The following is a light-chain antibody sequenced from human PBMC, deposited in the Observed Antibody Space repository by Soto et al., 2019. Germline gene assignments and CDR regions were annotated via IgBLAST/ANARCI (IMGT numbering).Light chain of an antibody. J-gene: IGKJ1*01. V-gene: IGKV3-20*01. CDR1: QSISNKF. Sequence: EIVLTQSPGTLSLSPGESAALSCRASQSISNKFLAWYQRKPGQAPRLLIYGASYRATDIPDRFSGSGSGTDFTLTITRLEPDDVAVYYCQQYGGSPPTFGQGTTVEV. CDR3: QQYGGSPPT. CDR2: GAS.